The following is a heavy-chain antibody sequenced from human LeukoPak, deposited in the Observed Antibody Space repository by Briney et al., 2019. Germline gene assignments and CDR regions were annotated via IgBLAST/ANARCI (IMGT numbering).Heavy chain of an antibody. Sequence: SQTLSLTCAISRGSVSSNSAAWKWIRPSPSRGLEWLGRTYFMSRGYNVYAVSVETRLTINTDTSKNHLSLQLNSVPPEHTAVYYCARDALSGGYYFDYRGEGTLVTVSS. CDR1: RGSVSSNSAA. J-gene: IGHJ4*02. V-gene: IGHV6-1*01. D-gene: IGHD3-16*01. CDR2: TYFMSRGYN. CDR3: ARDALSGGYYFDY.